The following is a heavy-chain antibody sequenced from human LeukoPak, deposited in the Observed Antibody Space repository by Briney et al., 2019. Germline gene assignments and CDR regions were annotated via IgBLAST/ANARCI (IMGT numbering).Heavy chain of an antibody. CDR2: INWNGGST. CDR1: GFTFDDYG. Sequence: GGSLRLSCAAPGFTFDDYGMSWVRQAPGKGLGWVSGINWNGGSTGYADSVKGRFTISRDNAKNSLYLQMNSMRAAHRALYYCARSSKRITMVRGVSPFASFDYCGQGTLVTVSS. J-gene: IGHJ4*02. D-gene: IGHD3-10*01. V-gene: IGHV3-20*04. CDR3: ARSSKRITMVRGVSPFASFDY.